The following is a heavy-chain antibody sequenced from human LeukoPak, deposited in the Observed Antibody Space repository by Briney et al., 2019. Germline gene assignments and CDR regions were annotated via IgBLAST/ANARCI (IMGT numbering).Heavy chain of an antibody. CDR2: IYYSGST. V-gene: IGHV4-31*03. J-gene: IGHJ4*02. Sequence: SETLSLTCTVSGGSISSGGYYWSWIRQHPGKGLEWIGYIYYSGSTYYNPSLKSRVTISVDTSKNQFSLKLSSVTAADTAVYYCARGRVATTQHQFDYWGQGTLVTVSS. D-gene: IGHD5-12*01. CDR3: ARGRVATTQHQFDY. CDR1: GGSISSGGYY.